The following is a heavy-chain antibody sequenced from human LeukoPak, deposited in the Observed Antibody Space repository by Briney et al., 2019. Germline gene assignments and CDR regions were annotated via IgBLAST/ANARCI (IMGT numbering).Heavy chain of an antibody. Sequence: ASVKVSCKASGGTFTGYAISWVRQAPGQGLEWMGGIIPIFGTANYAQKFQGRVTITADKSTSTAYMELSSLRSEDTAVYYCARSSIIAAAGPYYFDYWGQGTLVTVSS. CDR3: ARSSIIAAAGPYYFDY. D-gene: IGHD6-13*01. V-gene: IGHV1-69*06. J-gene: IGHJ4*02. CDR2: IIPIFGTA. CDR1: GGTFTGYA.